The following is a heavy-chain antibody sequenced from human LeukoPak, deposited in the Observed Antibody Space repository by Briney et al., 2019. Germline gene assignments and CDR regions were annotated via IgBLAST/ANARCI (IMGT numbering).Heavy chain of an antibody. D-gene: IGHD1-26*01. Sequence: GGSLRLSCAASGFTFSSYAMSWVRQAPGKGLEWASAISGSGGSTYYADSVKGRFTISRDNSKNTLYLQMNSLRAEDTAVYYCAKDPIFSGSYGVFDYWGLGTLVTVSS. J-gene: IGHJ4*02. CDR1: GFTFSSYA. CDR3: AKDPIFSGSYGVFDY. V-gene: IGHV3-23*01. CDR2: ISGSGGST.